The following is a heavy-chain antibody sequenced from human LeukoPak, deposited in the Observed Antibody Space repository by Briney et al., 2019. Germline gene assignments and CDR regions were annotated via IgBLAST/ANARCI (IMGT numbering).Heavy chain of an antibody. CDR2: FDPEDGET. D-gene: IGHD3-22*01. CDR3: ATLNLDYYDSSGYFGL. Sequence: ASVKVSRKVSGYTLTELSMHWARQAPGKGLEWMGGFDPEDGETIYAQKFQGRVTMTEDTSTDTAYMELSSLRSEDTAVYYCATLNLDYYDSSGYFGLWGQGTLVTVSS. V-gene: IGHV1-24*01. CDR1: GYTLTELS. J-gene: IGHJ4*02.